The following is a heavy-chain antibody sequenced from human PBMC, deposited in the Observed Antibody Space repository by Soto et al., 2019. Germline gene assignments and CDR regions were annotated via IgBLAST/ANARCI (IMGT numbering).Heavy chain of an antibody. Sequence: PGGSLRLSCAASGFTFTNYGMHWVRQAPGKGLEWVAVISYDGSNKYYADSVKGRFTISRDNSKNTLYLQMNSLRAEDTAVYYCASTGECYWGQGTLVTVSS. D-gene: IGHD3-10*01. J-gene: IGHJ4*02. CDR2: ISYDGSNK. CDR3: ASTGECY. V-gene: IGHV3-30*03. CDR1: GFTFTNYG.